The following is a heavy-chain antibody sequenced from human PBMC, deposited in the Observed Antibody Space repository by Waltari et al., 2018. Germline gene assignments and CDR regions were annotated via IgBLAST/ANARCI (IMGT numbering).Heavy chain of an antibody. CDR1: GFTFSSYW. J-gene: IGHJ4*02. CDR3: ARDPYYYYDSSGARGSFDY. Sequence: VQPGGSLRLSCAASGFTFSSYWMSWVRQAPGKGLEWVANIKQDGSEKYYVDSVKGRFTISRDNAKNSLYLQMNSLRAEDTAVYYCARDPYYYYDSSGARGSFDYWGQGTLVTVSS. V-gene: IGHV3-7*01. D-gene: IGHD3-22*01. CDR2: IKQDGSEK.